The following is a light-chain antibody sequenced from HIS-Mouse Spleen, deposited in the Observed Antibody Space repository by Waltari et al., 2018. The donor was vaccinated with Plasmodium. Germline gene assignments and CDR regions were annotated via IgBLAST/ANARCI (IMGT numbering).Light chain of an antibody. V-gene: IGLV3-10*01. CDR3: YSTDSSGNHRV. Sequence: SYELTQPPSVSVSPGQTARLTCSADALPKKYAYWYQKKSGQAPVLVIYEDSKRPSGIPERFSGSSSGTMATLTISGAQVEDEADYYCYSTDSSGNHRVFGGGTKLTVL. J-gene: IGLJ3*02. CDR1: ALPKKY. CDR2: EDS.